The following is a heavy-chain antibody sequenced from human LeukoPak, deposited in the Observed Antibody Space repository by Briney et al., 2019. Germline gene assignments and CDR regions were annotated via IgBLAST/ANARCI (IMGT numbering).Heavy chain of an antibody. V-gene: IGHV4-4*07. D-gene: IGHD6-13*01. CDR3: ASFIAASDAFDI. J-gene: IGHJ3*02. CDR1: GGSISSYY. Sequence: SETLSLTCTVSGGSISSYYWSWIRQPAGKGLEWIGRIYTSGSTNYNPSLKSRVTMSVDTSKNQSSLKLSSVTAADTAVYYCASFIAASDAFDIWGQGTMVTVSS. CDR2: IYTSGST.